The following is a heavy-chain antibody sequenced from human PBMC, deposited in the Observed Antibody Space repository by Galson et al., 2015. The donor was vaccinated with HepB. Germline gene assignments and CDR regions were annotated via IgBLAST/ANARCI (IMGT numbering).Heavy chain of an antibody. CDR2: IYPGDSDT. D-gene: IGHD1-26*01. CDR1: GYSFTNYW. V-gene: IGHV5-51*01. CDR3: TRGSYGDY. Sequence: QSGAEVKKPGESLKISCKGSGYSFTNYWISWVRQMPGKGLEWMGLIYPGDSDTKYSPSFQGHVTISADRSTSTAYLQWSSLKASDTAMYYCTRGSYGDYWGQGTLVTVSS. J-gene: IGHJ4*02.